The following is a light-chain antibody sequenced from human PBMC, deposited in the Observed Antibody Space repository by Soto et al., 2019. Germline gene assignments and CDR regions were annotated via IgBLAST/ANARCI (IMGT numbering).Light chain of an antibody. CDR1: QGIRND. J-gene: IGKJ1*01. Sequence: AIQMTQSPSSLSVSVGDRVTIICRASQGIRNDLGWYQQRPGKAPKLLIYATSNLQSGVPSRFSGSGSGTDFTLTISSLQPQDFATYYCLQDYSYPRTFGQGTKVEIK. CDR2: ATS. V-gene: IGKV1-6*01. CDR3: LQDYSYPRT.